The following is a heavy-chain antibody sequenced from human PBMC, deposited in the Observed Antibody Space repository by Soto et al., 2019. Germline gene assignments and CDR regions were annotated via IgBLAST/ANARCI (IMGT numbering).Heavy chain of an antibody. CDR3: AHRGYMYGNWDHGYFDY. CDR2: IYWDDDK. D-gene: IGHD5-18*01. Sequence: SGPTLVNPTQTLALTCTFSGFSLTTSGVGVGWIRKTPGMALEWLAVIYWDDDKRYNPSLKNRLTITKDTSKNQVVLIMADMDPVDTATYFCAHRGYMYGNWDHGYFDYWGQGTLVTVSS. V-gene: IGHV2-5*02. CDR1: GFSLTTSGVG. J-gene: IGHJ4*02.